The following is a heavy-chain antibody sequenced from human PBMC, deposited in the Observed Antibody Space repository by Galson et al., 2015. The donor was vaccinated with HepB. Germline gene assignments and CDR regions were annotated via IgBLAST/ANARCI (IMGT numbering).Heavy chain of an antibody. Sequence: SVKVSCKASGYTFTGYYMHWVRQAPGQGPEWMGWINPNSGGTNYAQKSQGRVTMTRDTSISTAYMELSRLRSDDTAVYYCALDLRDAILDYWGQGTLVTVSS. V-gene: IGHV1-2*02. CDR1: GYTFTGYY. D-gene: IGHD3/OR15-3a*01. CDR3: ALDLRDAILDY. CDR2: INPNSGGT. J-gene: IGHJ4*02.